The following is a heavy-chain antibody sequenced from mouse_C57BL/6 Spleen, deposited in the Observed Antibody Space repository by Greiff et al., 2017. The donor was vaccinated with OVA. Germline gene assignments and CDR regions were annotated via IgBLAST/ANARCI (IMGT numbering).Heavy chain of an antibody. CDR2: ITHSGET. D-gene: IGHD4-1*01. V-gene: IGHV12-3*01. CDR1: GFPITSGYY. CDR3: AGDRLGYWYFDV. J-gene: IGHJ1*03. Sequence: KLEESGPGLVKPSQSLFLTCSITGFPITSGYYWIWIRQSPGKPLEWMGYITHSGETFYNPSLQSPISITRETSKNQFFLQLNSVTTEDTAMYYCAGDRLGYWYFDVWGTGTTVTVSS.